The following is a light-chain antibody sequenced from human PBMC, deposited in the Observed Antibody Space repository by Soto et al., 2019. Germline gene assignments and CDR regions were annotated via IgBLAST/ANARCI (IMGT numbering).Light chain of an antibody. CDR2: AAS. CDR1: QNINNY. Sequence: DIQITQSPSSLSASVGDGVTITCQASQNINNYLNWYQQKPGRAPKVLIYAASSLQSGIPSRFSGSGSGTESTLTISSLQSEDFAVYYCQQYNNWPPTWTFGQGTKVDIK. CDR3: QQYNNWPPTWT. J-gene: IGKJ1*01. V-gene: IGKV1-16*01.